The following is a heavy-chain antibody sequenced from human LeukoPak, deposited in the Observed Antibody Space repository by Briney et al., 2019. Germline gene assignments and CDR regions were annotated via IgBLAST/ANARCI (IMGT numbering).Heavy chain of an antibody. CDR3: ARDYTMTHAFDI. J-gene: IGHJ3*02. CDR2: IYYTGST. CDR1: GGALSSYY. D-gene: IGHD3-22*01. Sequence: WETLSLTCTVSGGALSSYYWSWIRQPPGKGLEWIGYIYYTGSTNYNPSLKSRVTISVDTSKNQVSLKLSSVTAADTAVYYCARDYTMTHAFDIWGQGTMVTVSS. V-gene: IGHV4-59*01.